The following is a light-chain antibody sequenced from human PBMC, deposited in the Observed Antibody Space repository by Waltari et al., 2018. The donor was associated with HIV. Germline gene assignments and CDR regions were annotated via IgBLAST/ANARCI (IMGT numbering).Light chain of an antibody. V-gene: IGLV2-8*01. J-gene: IGLJ2*01. CDR2: EVI. CDR3: SSYAGSNNLV. Sequence: QSALTQPPSASGSPGQSVTISCTGTSSDLGAYNYVSWYQQHPGKAPKLMIYEVIKRPSGVPDRFSGSKSGNTASLTVSGLQAEDEADYYCSSYAGSNNLVFGGGTKLTVL. CDR1: SSDLGAYNY.